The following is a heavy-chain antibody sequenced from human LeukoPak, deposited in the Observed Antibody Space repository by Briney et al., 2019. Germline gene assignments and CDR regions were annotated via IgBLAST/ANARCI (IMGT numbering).Heavy chain of an antibody. D-gene: IGHD2-2*01. J-gene: IGHJ4*02. CDR3: TRDLEYCSSTSCYTFDY. CDR1: GFTFGDYA. Sequence: GGSLRLSCTASGFTFGDYAMSWVRQAPGKGLEWVGFIRSKAYGGTTEYAASVKGRFTISRDDSKSIAYLQMNSLKTEDTAVYYCTRDLEYCSSTSCYTFDYWGQGTLVTVPS. CDR2: IRSKAYGGTT. V-gene: IGHV3-49*04.